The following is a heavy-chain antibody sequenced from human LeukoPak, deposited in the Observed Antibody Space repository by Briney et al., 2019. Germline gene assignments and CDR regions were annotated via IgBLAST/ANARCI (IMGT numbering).Heavy chain of an antibody. V-gene: IGHV4-34*01. D-gene: IGHD2-15*01. Sequence: SETLSLTCAVYGGSFSGYYWSWIRQPPGKGLEWIGGINHSGSTNYNPSLKSRVTISVDTSKNQFSLKLSSVTAADTAVYYCARGLFYLGYCRGGSCLNWFDPWGQGTLVTVSS. CDR3: ARGLFYLGYCRGGSCLNWFDP. CDR2: INHSGST. CDR1: GGSFSGYY. J-gene: IGHJ5*02.